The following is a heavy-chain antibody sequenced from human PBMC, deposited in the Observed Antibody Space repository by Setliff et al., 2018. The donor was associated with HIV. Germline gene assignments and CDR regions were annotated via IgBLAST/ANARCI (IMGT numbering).Heavy chain of an antibody. D-gene: IGHD4-17*01. Sequence: GESLRLSCAASGFTFSSHWMHWVRQAPGKGLEWVANVKQDGSEQYYLDSLKGRFIISRDNGKNSLYLQMNSLRAEDTAVYYCARGDGSDSGIYFDSWGQGTLVTVSS. CDR3: ARGDGSDSGIYFDS. CDR2: VKQDGSEQ. CDR1: GFTFSSHW. V-gene: IGHV3-7*01. J-gene: IGHJ4*02.